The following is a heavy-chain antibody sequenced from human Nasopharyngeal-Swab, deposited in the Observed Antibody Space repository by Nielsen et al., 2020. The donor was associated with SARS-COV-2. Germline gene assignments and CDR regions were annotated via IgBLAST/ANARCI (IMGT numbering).Heavy chain of an antibody. Sequence: VKVSCKASGYTFTSYDINWVRQATGQGLEWMGWMNPNSGNTGYAQKFQGRVTMTRNTSISTAYMELSSLRSEDTAVYYCARDMGGYGIEDYYYYYGMDVWGQGTTVTVSS. J-gene: IGHJ6*02. D-gene: IGHD5-12*01. CDR3: ARDMGGYGIEDYYYYYGMDV. V-gene: IGHV1-8*01. CDR2: MNPNSGNT. CDR1: GYTFTSYD.